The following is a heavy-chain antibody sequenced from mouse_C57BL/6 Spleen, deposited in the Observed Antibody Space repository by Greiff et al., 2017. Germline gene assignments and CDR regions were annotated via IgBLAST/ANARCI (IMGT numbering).Heavy chain of an antibody. V-gene: IGHV1-55*01. CDR3: SRDDYVDY. CDR1: GYTFTSYW. Sequence: QVQLQQPGAELVKPGASVKMSCKASGYTFTSYWITWVKQRPGQGLEWIGDIYPGSGSTNYNEKFKSKATLTADTSSSTAYMQLSSLTSEDSAVYYCSRDDYVDYWGPGTTLTVSS. J-gene: IGHJ2*01. CDR2: IYPGSGST. D-gene: IGHD2-4*01.